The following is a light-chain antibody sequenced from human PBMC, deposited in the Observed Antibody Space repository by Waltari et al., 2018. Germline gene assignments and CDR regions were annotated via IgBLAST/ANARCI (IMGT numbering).Light chain of an antibody. J-gene: IGKJ1*01. Sequence: EIVLTQSPGTLSLSPGERATLSCRASQSVSSSYLAWYQQKPGQAPRLLIYGASSRATGIPDRFSGRESGTDVTLTISRLEPEDFAVYYCQQYGSSPRTFGQGTKVEIK. CDR2: GAS. V-gene: IGKV3-20*01. CDR1: QSVSSSY. CDR3: QQYGSSPRT.